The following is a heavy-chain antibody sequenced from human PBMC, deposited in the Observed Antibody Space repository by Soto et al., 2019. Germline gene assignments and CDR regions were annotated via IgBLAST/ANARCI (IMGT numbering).Heavy chain of an antibody. CDR2: IHHSGNT. J-gene: IGHJ4*02. Sequence: PSETLSLTVGVSGGSIGSNNWWSWVRQPPGKGLEWIGEIHHSGNTNYNPSLKSRVTISVDKSKNHLSLKLSSVTAADTAVYYCARGDYYDTSGYSAFGYWGRGTLVTVSS. CDR3: ARGDYYDTSGYSAFGY. CDR1: GGSIGSNNW. V-gene: IGHV4-4*02. D-gene: IGHD3-22*01.